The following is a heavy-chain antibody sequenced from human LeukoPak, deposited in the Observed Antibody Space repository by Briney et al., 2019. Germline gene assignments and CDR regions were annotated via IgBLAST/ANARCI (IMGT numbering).Heavy chain of an antibody. Sequence: PAETLTLTCTASGASLTNHTNYQWPWTPQPPVKGLALIGKVFATGSGIVISSLTSRVTISLDTSNSQFSLKLRSVTAEDSAVYYCARFRSGGFYFFDSWGQGALVTVSS. CDR2: VFATGSG. D-gene: IGHD4-23*01. CDR3: ARFRSGGFYFFDS. J-gene: IGHJ4*02. CDR1: GASLTNHTNY. V-gene: IGHV4-61*01.